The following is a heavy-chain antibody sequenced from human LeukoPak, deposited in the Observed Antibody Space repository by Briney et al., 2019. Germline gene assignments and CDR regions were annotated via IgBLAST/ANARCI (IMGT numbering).Heavy chain of an antibody. CDR3: ATIKRGSIFGYFDF. J-gene: IGHJ4*02. CDR1: GGSITSHY. V-gene: IGHV4-59*11. D-gene: IGHD5-18*01. CDR2: LFHSDST. Sequence: PSETLSLTCTVSGGSITSHYWSWVRQPPGKGLEWIACLFHSDSTKDNPSLKSRLTLSAGTSKNQFSLRLNSVTAADTAVYYCATIKRGSIFGYFDFWGQGIKVTVSS.